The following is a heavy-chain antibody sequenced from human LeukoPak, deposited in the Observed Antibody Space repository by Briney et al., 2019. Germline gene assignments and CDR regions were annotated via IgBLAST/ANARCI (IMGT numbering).Heavy chain of an antibody. J-gene: IGHJ4*02. CDR1: GFTFRSYW. CDR2: IKEDGSEE. CDR3: ARGRNVAC. V-gene: IGHV3-7*01. Sequence: PGGSLTLSCAASGFTFRSYWMTWVRQAPGKGLEWVANIKEDGSEEYYVDSVKGRFTISRDNAKNSLYLQMNSLRAEDMAVYYCARGRNVACWGQGTLVTVSS.